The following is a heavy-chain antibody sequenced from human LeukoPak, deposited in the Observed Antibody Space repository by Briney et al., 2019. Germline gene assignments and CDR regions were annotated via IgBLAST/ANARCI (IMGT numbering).Heavy chain of an antibody. D-gene: IGHD2-8*01. Sequence: PSETLSLTCAVYGGSFSGYYWSWIRQPPGKGLEWIGEINHSGSTNYNPSLKSRVIISVDTSKNQFSLKLSSVTAADTAVYYCARWGGLGYCSNGVCYHFDYWGQGTLVTVSS. V-gene: IGHV4-34*01. J-gene: IGHJ4*02. CDR2: INHSGST. CDR3: ARWGGLGYCSNGVCYHFDY. CDR1: GGSFSGYY.